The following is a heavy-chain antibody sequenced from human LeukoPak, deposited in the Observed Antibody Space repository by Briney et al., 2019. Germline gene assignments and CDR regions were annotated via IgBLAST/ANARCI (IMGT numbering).Heavy chain of an antibody. D-gene: IGHD1-26*01. Sequence: GASVKVSCKASGYTFRDYDIIWVRQAPGQGLEWMGWINPNSGNAGYAQKFQGRVTMPRNTSISTAYMELSSLRSEDTAVYYCARALAWGGSSYSYYYMDVWDKGTTVTVSS. V-gene: IGHV1-8*01. J-gene: IGHJ6*03. CDR3: ARALAWGGSSYSYYYMDV. CDR2: INPNSGNA. CDR1: GYTFRDYD.